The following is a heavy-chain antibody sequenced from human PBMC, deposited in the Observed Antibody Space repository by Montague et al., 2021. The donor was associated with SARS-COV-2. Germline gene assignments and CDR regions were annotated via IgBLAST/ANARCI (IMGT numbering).Heavy chain of an antibody. CDR3: ARDEKEQQLRYFDL. J-gene: IGHJ2*01. CDR2: IRQDANEK. Sequence: SLRLSCAASGFFFGGYWMSWVRQAPGKGLEWVANIRQDANEKYYVDSVRGRFTISRDNGKNSVYLQMNGLRAEDTAVYFCARDEKEQQLRYFDLWGRGTLVTVSS. V-gene: IGHV3-7*01. CDR1: GFFFGGYW. D-gene: IGHD6-13*01.